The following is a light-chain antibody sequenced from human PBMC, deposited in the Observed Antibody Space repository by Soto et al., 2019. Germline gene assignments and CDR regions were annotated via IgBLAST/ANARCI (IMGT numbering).Light chain of an antibody. CDR2: EGS. V-gene: IGLV2-23*01. J-gene: IGLJ2*01. CDR3: CSYAGSKTLV. CDR1: SSDVGSYNL. Sequence: QSALTQPASVSGSPGQSITISCTGTSSDVGSYNLVSWYQQHPGKAPKLMIYEGSKRPSGVSDRFSGSKSDNTASLTISGLQAEDEAGYYCCSYAGSKTLVFGGGTKLTVL.